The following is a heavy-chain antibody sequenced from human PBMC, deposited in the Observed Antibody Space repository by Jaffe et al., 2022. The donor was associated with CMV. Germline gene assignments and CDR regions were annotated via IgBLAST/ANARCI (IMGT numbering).Heavy chain of an antibody. CDR1: GGSISSSNFY. J-gene: IGHJ4*02. V-gene: IGHV4-39*01. CDR2: VHYTGST. Sequence: QLQLQESGPGLVKPSETLSVTCTVSGGSISSSNFYWAWIRQPPGRGLEWIGSVHYTGSTYYNPSLKSRVTISVDTSKYQFSLKLTSVTAADTAVYYCARQLPSVCGGNYCYPYYFDYWGQGILVTVSS. D-gene: IGHD2-21*01. CDR3: ARQLPSVCGGNYCYPYYFDY.